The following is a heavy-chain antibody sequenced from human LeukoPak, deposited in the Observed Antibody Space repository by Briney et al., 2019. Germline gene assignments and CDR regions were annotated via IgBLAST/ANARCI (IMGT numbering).Heavy chain of an antibody. CDR3: AKEGRAASGIAAAGTG. CDR1: GFTFDDYA. Sequence: PGRSLLLSCAASGFTFDDYAMHWGRPAPGKGLEWVSGISWNSGRIDYADSVKGRFTISRDNAKNSLYLQMNRLRAEDTALYYCAKEGRAASGIAAAGTGWGQGTLVTVSS. D-gene: IGHD6-13*01. J-gene: IGHJ4*02. CDR2: ISWNSGRI. V-gene: IGHV3-9*01.